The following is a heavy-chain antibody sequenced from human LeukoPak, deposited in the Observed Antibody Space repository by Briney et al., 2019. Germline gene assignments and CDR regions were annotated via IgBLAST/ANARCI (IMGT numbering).Heavy chain of an antibody. V-gene: IGHV4-30-2*01. CDR2: IYHSGTT. Sequence: PSQTLSLTCTVSGGSICSGGYYWSWIRQPPGKGLEWIGYIYHSGTTYYNPSLQSRVTMSVDRSKNQFSLKLTSVTAADTAVYYCARGIVGATTVDYWGQGTLVTVSS. J-gene: IGHJ4*02. CDR1: GGSICSGGYY. D-gene: IGHD1-26*01. CDR3: ARGIVGATTVDY.